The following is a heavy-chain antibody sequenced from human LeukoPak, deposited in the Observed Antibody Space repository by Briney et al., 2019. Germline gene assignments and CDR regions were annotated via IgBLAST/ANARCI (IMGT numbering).Heavy chain of an antibody. Sequence: ASVKVSCKASGYTFTGYYMHWVRQTPGQGLEWMGWINPNSGGTNYAQKFQGRVTMTRDTSINTAYMEVRRLTSDDTAVYYCARERGTLAVAGDAVDIWGQGTMVTVSS. CDR2: INPNSGGT. CDR1: GYTFTGYY. J-gene: IGHJ3*02. D-gene: IGHD6-19*01. CDR3: ARERGTLAVAGDAVDI. V-gene: IGHV1-2*02.